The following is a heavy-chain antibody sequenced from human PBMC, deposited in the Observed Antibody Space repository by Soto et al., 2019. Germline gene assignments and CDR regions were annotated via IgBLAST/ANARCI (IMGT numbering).Heavy chain of an antibody. CDR3: ARDRDLGSSGWYVPLV. CDR2: ISYDGSNK. D-gene: IGHD6-19*01. V-gene: IGHV3-30-3*01. Sequence: GGSLRLSCAASGFTFSSYAMHWVRQAPGKGLEWVAVISYDGSNKYYADSVKGRFTISRDNSKNTLYLQMNSLRAEDTAVYYCARDRDLGSSGWYVPLVWGQGTLVTISS. CDR1: GFTFSSYA. J-gene: IGHJ4*02.